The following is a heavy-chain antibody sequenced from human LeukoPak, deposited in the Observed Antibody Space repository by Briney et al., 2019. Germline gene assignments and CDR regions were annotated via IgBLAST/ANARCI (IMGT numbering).Heavy chain of an antibody. J-gene: IGHJ6*03. CDR1: GFTFSSYW. CDR3: ARVDTMVRGVRRDYYYYYYMDV. Sequence: PGGSLRLSCAASGFTFSSYWMSWGRQAPGKGLEWVANIKQDGSEKYYVDSVKGRFTISRDNAKNSLYLQMNSLRAEDTAEYYCARVDTMVRGVRRDYYYYYYMDVWGKGTTVTVSS. CDR2: IKQDGSEK. D-gene: IGHD3-10*01. V-gene: IGHV3-7*04.